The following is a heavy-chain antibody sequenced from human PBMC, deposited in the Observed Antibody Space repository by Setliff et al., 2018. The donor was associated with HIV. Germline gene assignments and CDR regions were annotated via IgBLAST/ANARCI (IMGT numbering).Heavy chain of an antibody. Sequence: GASVKVSCKASGGTFSSYAISWVRQAPGQGLEWMGGIIPILGIANYAQKFQGRVTITTDESTSTAYMELSSLTSDDTALYYCARQDIPTGYYLFDYWGQGTQVTVSS. CDR1: GGTFSSYA. J-gene: IGHJ4*02. D-gene: IGHD3-9*01. V-gene: IGHV1-69*10. CDR3: ARQDIPTGYYLFDY. CDR2: IIPILGIA.